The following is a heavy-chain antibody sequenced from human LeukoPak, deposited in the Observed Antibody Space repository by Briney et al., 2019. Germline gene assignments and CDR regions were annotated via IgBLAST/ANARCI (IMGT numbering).Heavy chain of an antibody. V-gene: IGHV3-21*01. CDR1: GFTFSSYS. J-gene: IGHJ4*02. CDR3: ARDPYCGGDCYSDY. CDR2: ISSSSSYI. D-gene: IGHD2-21*02. Sequence: GALRLSCAASGFTFSSYSMNWVRQAPGKGLEWVSSISSSSSYIYYADSVKGRFTISRDNAKNSLYLQMNSLRAEDTAVYCCARDPYCGGDCYSDYWGQGTLVTVSS.